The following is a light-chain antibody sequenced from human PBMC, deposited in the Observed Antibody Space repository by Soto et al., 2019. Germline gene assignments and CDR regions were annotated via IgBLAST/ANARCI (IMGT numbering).Light chain of an antibody. J-gene: IGKJ1*01. CDR2: ATS. CDR1: QTISHL. Sequence: DMQMTQTPASLSASVGDRVTITCRASQTISHLLNWYQQRPGKVPKLLIYATSTLEGGVPSRFSGNGSGTEFTLTINNLQPEDFATYFCQQSHSPPKTFGQGTKVEIK. CDR3: QQSHSPPKT. V-gene: IGKV1-39*01.